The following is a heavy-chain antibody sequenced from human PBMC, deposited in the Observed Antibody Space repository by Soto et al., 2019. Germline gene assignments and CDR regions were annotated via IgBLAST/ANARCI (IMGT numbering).Heavy chain of an antibody. CDR1: GFTFSSYG. D-gene: IGHD3-10*01. J-gene: IGHJ6*02. Sequence: QVQLVESGGGVVQPGRSLRLSCAASGFTFSSYGMHWVRQAPGKGLEWVAVISYDGSNKYYADSVKGRFTISRDNSKNTLYLQMNSLRAEDTAVYYCAKDGMVRGVTDYYGMDVWGPGTTVTVSS. V-gene: IGHV3-30*18. CDR2: ISYDGSNK. CDR3: AKDGMVRGVTDYYGMDV.